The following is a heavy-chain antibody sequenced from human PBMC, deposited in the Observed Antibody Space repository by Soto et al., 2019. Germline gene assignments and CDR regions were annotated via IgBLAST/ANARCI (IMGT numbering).Heavy chain of an antibody. CDR2: FDPEDGET. D-gene: IGHD3-3*01. CDR3: AGITIFGVVISYYYYRKEL. J-gene: IGHJ6*02. V-gene: IGHV1-24*01. CDR1: GYTLTELS. Sequence: ASVKVSCKVSGYTLTELSMHWVRQAPGKGLEWMGGFDPEDGETIYAQKFQGRVTMTEDTSTDTAYMELSSLRSEDTAVYYCAGITIFGVVISYYYYRKELWAQGTTVPVSS.